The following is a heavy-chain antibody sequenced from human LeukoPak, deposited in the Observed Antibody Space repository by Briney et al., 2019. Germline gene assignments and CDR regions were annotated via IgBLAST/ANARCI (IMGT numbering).Heavy chain of an antibody. D-gene: IGHD1-20*01. J-gene: IGHJ4*02. CDR1: GYTFTSYD. Sequence: ASVKVSYKASGYTFTSYDINWVRQATGQPLEWMGWMNANSGNTGYAQKFQGRVTMTRNTSISTACMELSSLRSEDTAVYYCATIGVGIPGTLYYFDYWGQGTLVSVS. CDR3: ATIGVGIPGTLYYFDY. V-gene: IGHV1-8*01. CDR2: MNANSGNT.